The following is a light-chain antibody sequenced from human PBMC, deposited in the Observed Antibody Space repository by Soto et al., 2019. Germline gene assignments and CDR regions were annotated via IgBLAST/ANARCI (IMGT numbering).Light chain of an antibody. CDR1: QSVSSN. Sequence: EIVMTQSPATLSVSPGERATLSCRASQSVSSNLAWYQQKPGQAPRLLIYAASSRPTGIPARFSGSGSGTEFTLTISSLQSADFAVYYCQQYNNWPPWTFGQGTKVEIK. CDR2: AAS. J-gene: IGKJ1*01. V-gene: IGKV3-15*01. CDR3: QQYNNWPPWT.